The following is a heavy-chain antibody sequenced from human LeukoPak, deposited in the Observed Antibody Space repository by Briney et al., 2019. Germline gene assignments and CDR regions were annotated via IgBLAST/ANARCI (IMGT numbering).Heavy chain of an antibody. V-gene: IGHV1-69*13. D-gene: IGHD2-2*01. CDR1: GYTFTSYG. CDR3: ARDYCSSTSCLFDY. CDR2: IIPIFGTA. J-gene: IGHJ4*02. Sequence: ASVKVSCKASGYTFTSYGISWVRQAPGQGLEWMGGIIPIFGTANYAQKFQGRVTITADESTSTAYMELSSLRSEDTAVYYCARDYCSSTSCLFDYWGQGTLVTVSS.